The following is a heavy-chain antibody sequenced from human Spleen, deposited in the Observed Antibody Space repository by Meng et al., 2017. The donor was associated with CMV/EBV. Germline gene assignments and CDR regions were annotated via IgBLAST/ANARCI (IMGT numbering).Heavy chain of an antibody. CDR2: INPNSGGT. Sequence: ASVKVSCKASGYTFTGYYMHWVRQAPGQGLEWMGWINPNSGGTNYAQKFQGRVTMTRDTSISTAYMELSRLRSDDTAVYYCASLSYFRGYYYGMDVWGQGTTVTVSS. D-gene: IGHD1-26*01. V-gene: IGHV1-2*02. J-gene: IGHJ6*02. CDR1: GYTFTGYY. CDR3: ASLSYFRGYYYGMDV.